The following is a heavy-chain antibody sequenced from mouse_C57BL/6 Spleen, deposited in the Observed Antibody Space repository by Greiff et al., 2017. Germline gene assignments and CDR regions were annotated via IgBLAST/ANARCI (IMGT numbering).Heavy chain of an antibody. Sequence: VQLQQSGAELVRPGTSVKVSCKASGYTFTSYWMHWVKQRPGQGLEWIGNINPSNGGTNYNEKFKSKATLTVDKSSSTAYMQLSSLTSEDSAVYYCAGLTGTGDAMDYWGQGTSVTVSS. D-gene: IGHD4-1*01. CDR2: INPSNGGT. J-gene: IGHJ4*01. CDR1: GYTFTSYW. V-gene: IGHV1-53*01. CDR3: AGLTGTGDAMDY.